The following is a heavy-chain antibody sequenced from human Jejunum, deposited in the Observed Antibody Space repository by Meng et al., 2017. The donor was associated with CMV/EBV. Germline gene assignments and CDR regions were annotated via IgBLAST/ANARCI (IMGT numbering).Heavy chain of an antibody. CDR1: GFPFNIYD. CDR2: IRHDGSED. Sequence: VQVVEAGGGVVPPGGSLRLSCVTSGFPFNIYDMHWVRQAPGKGLDWVTCIRHDGSEDFYVDSVKGRFTISRDNSKNTLYLQMNSLRVDDSALYYCTKGGFDSWGQGTLVTVSS. D-gene: IGHD2-15*01. CDR3: TKGGFDS. V-gene: IGHV3-30*02. J-gene: IGHJ4*02.